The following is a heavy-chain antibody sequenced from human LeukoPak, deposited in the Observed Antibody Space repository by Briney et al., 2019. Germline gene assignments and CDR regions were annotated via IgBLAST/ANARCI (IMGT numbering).Heavy chain of an antibody. D-gene: IGHD3-10*01. CDR1: GGTFSSYA. CDR3: ARVGSGSNYYYYGMDV. CDR2: IIPILGIA. J-gene: IGHJ6*02. V-gene: IGHV1-69*04. Sequence: SVKVSCRASGGTFSSYAISWVRQAPGQGLEWMGRIIPILGIANYAQKFQGRVTITADKSTSTAYMELSSLRSEDTAAYYCARVGSGSNYYYYGMDVWGQGTTVTVSS.